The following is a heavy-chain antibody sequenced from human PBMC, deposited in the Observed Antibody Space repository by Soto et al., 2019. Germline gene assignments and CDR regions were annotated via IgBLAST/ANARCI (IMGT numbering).Heavy chain of an antibody. CDR1: GGTFNNYG. V-gene: IGHV1-69*06. Sequence: QVQLVQSGAEVKKPGSSVKFSCQASGGTFNNYGISWVRQAPGQGLEWMGGLIPIFGSAKYTEFFRGRITITADTATSTAYMELSSLKSEDTAVYYCATQAVAGATGHGMDVWGQGTTVTVSS. CDR2: LIPIFGSA. D-gene: IGHD6-13*01. CDR3: ATQAVAGATGHGMDV. J-gene: IGHJ6*02.